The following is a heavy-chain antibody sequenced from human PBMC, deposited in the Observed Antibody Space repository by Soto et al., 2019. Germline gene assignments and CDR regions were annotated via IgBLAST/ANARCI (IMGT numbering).Heavy chain of an antibody. CDR3: TRPPLRYFDWLLGDDYYYGMDV. J-gene: IGHJ6*02. D-gene: IGHD3-9*01. CDR2: MIPNSGTT. V-gene: IGHV1-8*01. Sequence: GASVTVSCKASGYTFTRYDINWVRQAPGQGLEWMGWMIPNSGTTNYAQKFQGRVTMTADASTSTAYMELSSLRSEDTAVYYCTRPPLRYFDWLLGDDYYYGMDVWGQGTTVTVSS. CDR1: GYTFTRYD.